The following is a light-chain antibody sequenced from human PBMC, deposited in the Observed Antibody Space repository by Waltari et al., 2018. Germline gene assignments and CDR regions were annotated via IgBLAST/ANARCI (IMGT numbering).Light chain of an antibody. J-gene: IGKJ1*01. CDR1: QRISSY. Sequence: DIQMTKSPSSLSASVGDSVTIACRASQRISSYLNWYQQKPGQAPKLLIYAASSLQSGVPSRFSGSGFGTDFTLTINSLQPEDFAIYYCQQTYSNFRTFGQGTKVDVK. CDR3: QQTYSNFRT. V-gene: IGKV1-39*01. CDR2: AAS.